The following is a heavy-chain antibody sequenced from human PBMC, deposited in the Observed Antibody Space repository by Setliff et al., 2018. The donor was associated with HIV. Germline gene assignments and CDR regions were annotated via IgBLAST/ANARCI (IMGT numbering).Heavy chain of an antibody. J-gene: IGHJ4*02. CDR2: IYNGGTT. D-gene: IGHD2-2*01. Sequence: PSETLSLTCTVSGDSISSHYWSWIRQPPGKGLEWIGYIYNGGTTNYNPSLKSRVTMSVHTSKNQFSLKLSSVTAADTAVYYCARGGYCSSTSCYPFDNWGQGTLVTVSS. V-gene: IGHV4-59*11. CDR1: GDSISSHY. CDR3: ARGGYCSSTSCYPFDN.